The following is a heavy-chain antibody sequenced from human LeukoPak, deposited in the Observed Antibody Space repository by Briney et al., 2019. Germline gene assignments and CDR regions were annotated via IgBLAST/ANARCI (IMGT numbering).Heavy chain of an antibody. V-gene: IGHV3-30*02. CDR3: AKEGYSSGWYTGAYYYYYYMDV. CDR2: IRYDGSNK. D-gene: IGHD6-19*01. CDR1: GFTFSSYG. J-gene: IGHJ6*03. Sequence: GGSLRLSCAASGFTFSSYGMHWVRQAPGKGLEWVAFIRYDGSNKYYADSVKGRFTISRDNSKNTLYLQMNSLRAEDTAVYYCAKEGYSSGWYTGAYYYYYYMDVWGKGTTVTVSS.